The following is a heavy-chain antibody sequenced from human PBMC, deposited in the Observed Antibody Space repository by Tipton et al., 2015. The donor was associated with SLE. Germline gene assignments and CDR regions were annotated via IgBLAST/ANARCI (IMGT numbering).Heavy chain of an antibody. D-gene: IGHD5-24*01. Sequence: WIRQHPGKGLEWVANIKQDGSEKYYVDSVKGRFTISRENAKNSMYLQMNSLRAEDTAVYYCARELKAWRYWGQGTLVTVSS. CDR2: IKQDGSEK. J-gene: IGHJ4*02. CDR3: ARELKAWRY. V-gene: IGHV3-7*01.